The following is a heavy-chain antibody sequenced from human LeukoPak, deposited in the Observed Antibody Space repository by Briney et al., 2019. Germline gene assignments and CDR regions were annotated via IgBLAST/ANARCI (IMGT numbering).Heavy chain of an antibody. CDR3: ARDHENGYYIH. V-gene: IGHV3-7*01. CDR1: GFTFRDYW. J-gene: IGHJ4*02. CDR2: IRRDGGAA. D-gene: IGHD3-22*01. Sequence: PGGSLRLSCIASGFTFRDYWMTWVRRAPGKGLEWVANIRRDGGAAYYVDSVKGRFTISRDNAENSLFLQMNGLRVEDTAVYYCARDHENGYYIHWGQGTLVTVSS.